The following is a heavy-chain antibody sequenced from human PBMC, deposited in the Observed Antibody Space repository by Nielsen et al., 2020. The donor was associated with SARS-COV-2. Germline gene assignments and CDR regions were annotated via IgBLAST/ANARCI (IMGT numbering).Heavy chain of an antibody. D-gene: IGHD3-22*01. J-gene: IGHJ6*02. CDR2: INYTGSS. Sequence: SETLSLTCTVSGGSISTGNYYWSWIRQPPGKGLEWIGYINYTGSSYYNPSLRSRVTISVDTSKNQFSLRLSSVTAADTAVYYCARDQIGKDSRGYLFYYYGMDVWSQGTTVIVSS. CDR3: ARDQIGKDSRGYLFYYYGMDV. V-gene: IGHV4-30-4*01. CDR1: GGSISTGNYY.